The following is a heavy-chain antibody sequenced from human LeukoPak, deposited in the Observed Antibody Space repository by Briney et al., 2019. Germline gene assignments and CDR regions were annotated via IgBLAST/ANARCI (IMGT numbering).Heavy chain of an antibody. CDR3: ARQQSNWASGPGMDV. J-gene: IGHJ6*02. V-gene: IGHV4-39*01. CDR2: IYYSGST. D-gene: IGHD7-27*01. CDR1: GGSISTSTNY. Sequence: PSETLSLTCTVSGGSISTSTNYWGWIRQPPGKGLEWIGSIYYSGSTYYNPSLKSRVTISVDTSKNQFSLRLSSVTAADTAMYYCARQQSNWASGPGMDVWGQGTTVTVSS.